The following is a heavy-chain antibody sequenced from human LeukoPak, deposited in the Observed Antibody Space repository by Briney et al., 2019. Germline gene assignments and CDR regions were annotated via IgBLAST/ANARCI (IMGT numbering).Heavy chain of an antibody. D-gene: IGHD6-19*01. CDR3: ARVGRESSTGWLDY. Sequence: EASVKVSCKASGYTFTDYYFNWVRQAPGQGPEWMGRINVKSGATDYAQKFQGRVTVTRDTSISTAYMELSSLRSDDTAVYYCARVGRESSTGWLDYWGQGTLVTVSS. CDR2: INVKSGAT. CDR1: GYTFTDYY. V-gene: IGHV1-2*06. J-gene: IGHJ4*02.